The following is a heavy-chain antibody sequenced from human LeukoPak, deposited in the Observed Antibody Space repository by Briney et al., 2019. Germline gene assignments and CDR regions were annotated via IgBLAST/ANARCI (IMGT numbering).Heavy chain of an antibody. D-gene: IGHD2-21*02. CDR3: ASEIYCGGDCQDDAFDI. J-gene: IGHJ3*02. CDR1: GGSISSYY. Sequence: PSETLSLTCAVYGGSISSYYWSWIRQPAGKGLEWIGRIYTSGSTNYNPSLKSRVTMSVDTSKNQFSLKLSSVTAADTAVYYCASEIYCGGDCQDDAFDIWGQGTMVTVSS. V-gene: IGHV4-59*10. CDR2: IYTSGST.